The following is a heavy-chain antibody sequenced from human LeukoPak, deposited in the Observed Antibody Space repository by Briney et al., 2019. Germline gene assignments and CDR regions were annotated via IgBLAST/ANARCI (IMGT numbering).Heavy chain of an antibody. J-gene: IGHJ4*02. CDR2: IYHSGST. V-gene: IGHV4-38-2*01. CDR3: ARSLWQNRGFDY. CDR1: GGSFSSGYY. D-gene: IGHD1-14*01. Sequence: PSETLSLTCAVYGGSFSSGYYWGWIRQPPGKGLEWIGSIYHSGSTYYNPSLKSRVTISVDTPKNQFSLKLSSVTAADTAVYYCARSLWQNRGFDYWGQGTLVTVSS.